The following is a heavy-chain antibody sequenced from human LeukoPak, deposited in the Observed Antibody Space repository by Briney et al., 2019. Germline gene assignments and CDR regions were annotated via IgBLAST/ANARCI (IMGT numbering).Heavy chain of an antibody. V-gene: IGHV1-2*02. CDR3: VREAGPLD. CDR1: GYTFTGYY. CDR2: VNPNTGGT. Sequence: ASVKVSCKASGYTFTGYYINWVRQAPGQAPVWVGWVNPNTGGTRYAQKFQGRVTMTRDTSITTAFMELRGLTFDDTAVFYCVREAGPLDWGQGTLVTVSS. J-gene: IGHJ4*02.